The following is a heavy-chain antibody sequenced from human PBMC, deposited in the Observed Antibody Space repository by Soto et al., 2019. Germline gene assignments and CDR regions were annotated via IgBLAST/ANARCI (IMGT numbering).Heavy chain of an antibody. CDR1: GGSFSGYY. Sequence: SETLSLTCAVYGGSFSGYYWSWIRQPPGKGLEWIGEINHSGSTNYNPSLKSRVTISVDTAKNQFSLKLSSVTAADTAVYYCARGRYLSIFGVVIKPYNWFYPWCQGTRVTVSS. CDR2: INHSGST. J-gene: IGHJ5*02. D-gene: IGHD3-3*01. V-gene: IGHV4-34*01. CDR3: ARGRYLSIFGVVIKPYNWFYP.